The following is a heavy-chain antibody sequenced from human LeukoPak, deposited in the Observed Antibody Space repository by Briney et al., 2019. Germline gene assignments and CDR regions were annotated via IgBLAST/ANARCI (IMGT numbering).Heavy chain of an antibody. CDR1: GITFSTYG. D-gene: IGHD1-7*01. V-gene: IGHV3-33*06. Sequence: PGGSLRLSCAASGITFSTYGMHWVRQAPGKGLEWVAVIWYDGNNEFYADSVKGRFTISRDNSKNTLYLQMNSLRAEDTAVYYCAKGSPVQGHITGTTSPFDYWGQGTLVTVSS. CDR3: AKGSPVQGHITGTTSPFDY. CDR2: IWYDGNNE. J-gene: IGHJ4*02.